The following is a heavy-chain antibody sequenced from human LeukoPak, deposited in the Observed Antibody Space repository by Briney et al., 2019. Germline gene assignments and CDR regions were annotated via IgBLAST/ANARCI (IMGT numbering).Heavy chain of an antibody. V-gene: IGHV1-8*01. J-gene: IGHJ4*02. CDR1: GYTFTSYD. Sequence: ASVKVSCKASGYTFTSYDINWVRQATGQGLEWMGWMNPDSGNTGYAQKFQGRVTMTRNTSIGTAYMELSSLRSEVTAVYYCARVSASGYTGWGQGTLVTVSS. D-gene: IGHD3-22*01. CDR3: ARVSASGYTG. CDR2: MNPDSGNT.